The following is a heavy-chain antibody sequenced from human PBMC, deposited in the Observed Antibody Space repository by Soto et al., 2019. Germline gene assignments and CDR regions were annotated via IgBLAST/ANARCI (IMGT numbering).Heavy chain of an antibody. CDR1: GGSFSGYY. J-gene: IGHJ3*02. D-gene: IGHD6-13*01. Sequence: SETLSLTCAVYGGSFSGYYWSWIRQPPEKGLEWIGEINHSGSTNYNPSLKSRVTISVDTSKNQFSLKLSSVTAADTAVYYCARDSPLDAFDIWGQGTMVTVSS. CDR2: INHSGST. CDR3: ARDSPLDAFDI. V-gene: IGHV4-34*01.